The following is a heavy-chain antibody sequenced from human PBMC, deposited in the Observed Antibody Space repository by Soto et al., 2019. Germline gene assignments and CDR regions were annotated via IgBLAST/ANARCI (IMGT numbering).Heavy chain of an antibody. CDR3: SSSSDYGDYVDYYYGMDV. D-gene: IGHD4-17*01. CDR1: GFTFSSYG. CDR2: ISYDGSNK. V-gene: IGHV3-30*03. J-gene: IGHJ6*02. Sequence: GGSLRLSCAASGFTFSSYGMHWVRQASGKGLEWVAVISYDGSNKYYADSVKGRFTISRDNSKNTLYLQMNSLRAEDTAVYYCSSSSDYGDYVDYYYGMDVWGQGTTVTVSS.